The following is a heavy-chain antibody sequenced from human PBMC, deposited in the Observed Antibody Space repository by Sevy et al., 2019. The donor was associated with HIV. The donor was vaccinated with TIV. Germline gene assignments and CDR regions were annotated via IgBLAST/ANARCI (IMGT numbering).Heavy chain of an antibody. CDR1: GGSFSGYY. J-gene: IGHJ4*02. Sequence: SETLSLTCAVYGGSFSGYYWSWIRQPPGKGLEWIGEINHSGSTNYNPSLKSRVTISVDTSKNHFSLKLSSVTAADTAVYYCAEAGGRYYDSSGYYDYWGQGTLVTVSS. V-gene: IGHV4-34*01. CDR2: INHSGST. D-gene: IGHD3-22*01. CDR3: AEAGGRYYDSSGYYDY.